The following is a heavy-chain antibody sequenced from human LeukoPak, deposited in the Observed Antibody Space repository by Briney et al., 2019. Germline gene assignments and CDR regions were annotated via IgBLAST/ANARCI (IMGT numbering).Heavy chain of an antibody. J-gene: IGHJ4*02. D-gene: IGHD3-16*01. Sequence: SETLSLTCAVYGGSFGGYYWSWIRQPPGKGLEWIGEINHSGSTNYNPSLKSRVTISVDTSKNQFSLKLSSVTAADTAVYYCSLGYYFDYWGQGTLVTVSS. CDR3: SLGYYFDY. V-gene: IGHV4-34*01. CDR2: INHSGST. CDR1: GGSFGGYY.